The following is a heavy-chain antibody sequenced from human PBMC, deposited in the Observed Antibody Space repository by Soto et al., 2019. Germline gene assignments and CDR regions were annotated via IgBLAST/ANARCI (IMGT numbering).Heavy chain of an antibody. CDR2: IFSNDEK. CDR3: ARMNLVHTAMGDY. V-gene: IGHV2-26*01. D-gene: IGHD5-18*01. CDR1: GFSLSNDRMG. Sequence: QVTLKEAGPVLVKLTETLTLTCTVSGFSLSNDRMGVSWIRQPPGKALEWLAHIFSNDEKSYSTSLKSRLTRSTDTSKSQGVLTMTTMDPVYTATYYCARMNLVHTAMGDYWGHVTLVTVSS. J-gene: IGHJ4*01.